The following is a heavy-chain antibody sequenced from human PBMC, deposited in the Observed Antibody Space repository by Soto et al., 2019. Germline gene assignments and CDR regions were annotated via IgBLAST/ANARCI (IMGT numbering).Heavy chain of an antibody. Sequence: SETLSLTCIVSGGSISGYYWSWLRQPPGKGLEWIGYIYYSGSTNYNPSLKSRVTISIDTPKNQFSLKLSSVTAADTAVYYCARDLRGSRDYAFAYWGRGTLVPVSS. V-gene: IGHV4-59*01. CDR3: ARDLRGSRDYAFAY. CDR2: IYYSGST. J-gene: IGHJ4*01. CDR1: GGSISGYY. D-gene: IGHD4-17*01.